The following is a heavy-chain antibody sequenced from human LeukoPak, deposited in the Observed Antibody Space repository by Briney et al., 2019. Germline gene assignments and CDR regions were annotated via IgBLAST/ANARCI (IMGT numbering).Heavy chain of an antibody. CDR1: GDSMTNYY. CDR2: ISYSGST. Sequence: SETLSLTCTVSGDSMTNYYWSWIRQPPGMGLEWIGYISYSGSTNYNPSLKSRVAFSIDTSKNQFSLWLDSVTAADTAVYYCASAPHVNYFDFWGQGALVTVSA. D-gene: IGHD2/OR15-2a*01. CDR3: ASAPHVNYFDF. V-gene: IGHV4-59*08. J-gene: IGHJ4*02.